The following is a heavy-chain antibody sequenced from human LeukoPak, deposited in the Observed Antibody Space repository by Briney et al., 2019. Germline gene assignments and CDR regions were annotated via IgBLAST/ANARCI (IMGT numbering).Heavy chain of an antibody. J-gene: IGHJ4*02. D-gene: IGHD5-24*01. CDR2: MCGGGGST. CDR1: GFAFDDYT. Sequence: PGGSLRLSCAASGFAFDDYTIHWVRQAPGRGVEWVSLMCGGGGSTYYADSVKGRFTISRDNSKNSLNLQMNSLRTEDTAWYYCAKDIRGDGYNSRFGYWGQGTLVTVSP. V-gene: IGHV3-43*02. CDR3: AKDIRGDGYNSRFGY.